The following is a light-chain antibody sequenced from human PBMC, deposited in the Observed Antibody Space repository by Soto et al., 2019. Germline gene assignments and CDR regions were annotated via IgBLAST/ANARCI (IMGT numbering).Light chain of an antibody. CDR3: SSYTSSSTYV. V-gene: IGLV2-14*01. J-gene: IGLJ1*01. CDR2: EVS. Sequence: QSVLTQPASVSGSPGQSITISCTGTSSDVGGYNYVSWYQQHPGKAPKLMIYEVSNWPSGVSNRFSGSKSGNTASLTISGLQAEDEGDYYCSSYTSSSTYVFGIGTKLTVL. CDR1: SSDVGGYNY.